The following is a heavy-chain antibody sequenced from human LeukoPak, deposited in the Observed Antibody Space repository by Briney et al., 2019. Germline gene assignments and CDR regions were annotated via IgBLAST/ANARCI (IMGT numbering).Heavy chain of an antibody. CDR3: AKGISNPDY. V-gene: IGHV3-23*01. CDR2: VNSDGGST. J-gene: IGHJ4*02. Sequence: PGGSLRLSCAASGFTSSNYAMTWVRQAPGKGLEWVSGVNSDGGSTYYADSVRGRFTISRDNSKNTLYLQMNSLRAEDTAVYYCAKGISNPDYWGQGTLVTVSS. D-gene: IGHD4-11*01. CDR1: GFTSSNYA.